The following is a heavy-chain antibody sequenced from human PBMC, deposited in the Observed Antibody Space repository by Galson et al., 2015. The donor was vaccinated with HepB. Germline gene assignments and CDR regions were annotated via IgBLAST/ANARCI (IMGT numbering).Heavy chain of an antibody. CDR1: GFTFSSYS. CDR3: ARDLPGYSSGWYLLHAFDI. CDR2: ISSSSYI. V-gene: IGHV3-21*01. D-gene: IGHD6-19*01. J-gene: IGHJ3*02. Sequence: SLRLSCAASGFTFSSYSMNWVRQAPGKGLEWVSSISSSSYIYYADSVKGRFTISRDNAKNSLYLQMNSLRAEDTAVYYCARDLPGYSSGWYLLHAFDIWGQGTMVTVSS.